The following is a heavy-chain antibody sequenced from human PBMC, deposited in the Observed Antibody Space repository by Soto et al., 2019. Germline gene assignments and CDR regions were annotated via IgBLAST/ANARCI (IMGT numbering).Heavy chain of an antibody. J-gene: IGHJ4*02. Sequence: SVKVSCKASGGTFSSYAISWVRQAPGQGLEWMGGIIPIFGTANYAQKFQGRVTTTADESTSTAYMELSSLRSEDTAVYYCASPFLTGYFNFDYWGQGTLVTVSS. CDR1: GGTFSSYA. CDR2: IIPIFGTA. D-gene: IGHD3-9*01. V-gene: IGHV1-69*13. CDR3: ASPFLTGYFNFDY.